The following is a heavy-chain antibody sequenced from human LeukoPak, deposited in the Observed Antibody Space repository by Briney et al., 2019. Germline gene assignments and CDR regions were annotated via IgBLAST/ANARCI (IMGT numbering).Heavy chain of an antibody. CDR2: ISAYNGNT. V-gene: IGHV1-18*01. CDR1: GYTFTSYG. J-gene: IGHJ6*02. D-gene: IGHD3-10*01. CDR3: ARDDYYGSGSYSYYYYGMDV. Sequence: GASVKVSCKASGYTFTSYGISWVRQAPGQGLEWRGWISAYNGNTNYAQKLQGRVTMTTDTSTSTAYMELRSLRSDDTAVYYCARDDYYGSGSYSYYYYGMDVWGQGTTVTVSS.